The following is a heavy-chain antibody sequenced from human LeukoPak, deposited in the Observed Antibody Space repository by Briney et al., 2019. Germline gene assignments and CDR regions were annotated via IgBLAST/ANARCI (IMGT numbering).Heavy chain of an antibody. CDR2: ISSSSSYI. Sequence: PGGSLRLSCAASGFTFSSYSMNWVRQAPGKGLEWVSSISSSSSYIYYADSVKGRFTISRDNAKNSLYLQMNSLRAEDTAVYYCARESREGHGSGSFYYYMDVWGKGTTVTVSS. V-gene: IGHV3-21*01. J-gene: IGHJ6*03. D-gene: IGHD3-10*01. CDR1: GFTFSSYS. CDR3: ARESREGHGSGSFYYYMDV.